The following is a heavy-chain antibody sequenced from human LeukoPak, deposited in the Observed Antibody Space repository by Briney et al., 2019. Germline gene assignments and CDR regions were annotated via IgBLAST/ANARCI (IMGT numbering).Heavy chain of an antibody. CDR2: INPSGGST. V-gene: IGHV1-46*01. CDR3: ARDGMVVRPYNWFDP. J-gene: IGHJ5*02. D-gene: IGHD4/OR15-4a*01. Sequence: ASVKVSCKASGYTFTSYYMHWVRQAPGQGLEWMGIINPSGGSTSSAQKFQGRVTMTRDTSTSTVYMELSSLRSEDTAVYYCARDGMVVRPYNWFDPWGQGTLVTVSS. CDR1: GYTFTSYY.